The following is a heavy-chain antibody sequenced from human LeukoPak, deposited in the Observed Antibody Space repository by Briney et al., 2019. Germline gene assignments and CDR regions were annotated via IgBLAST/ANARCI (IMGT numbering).Heavy chain of an antibody. J-gene: IGHJ5*02. V-gene: IGHV6-1*01. CDR1: GDSVSINSAA. D-gene: IGHD1-1*01. Sequence: SQTLSLTCAISGDSVSINSAAWNWIRQSPSRGLEWLGRTYYRSKWYNDYAVSVKSRITINPDTSKNQFSLQLNSVTPEDTAVYYCAREEGSYNWNGIRWFDPWGQGTLVTVSS. CDR3: AREEGSYNWNGIRWFDP. CDR2: TYYRSKWYN.